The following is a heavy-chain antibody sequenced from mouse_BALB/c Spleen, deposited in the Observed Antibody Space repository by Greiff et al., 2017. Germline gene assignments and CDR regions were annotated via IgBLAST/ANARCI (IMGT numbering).Heavy chain of an antibody. CDR1: GYAFTNYL. J-gene: IGHJ4*01. D-gene: IGHD1-1*02. CDR3: ARCGKGAMDY. Sequence: VQLQQSGAELVRPGTSVKVSCKASGYAFTNYLIEWVKQRPGQGLEWIGVINPGSGGTNYNEKFKGKATLTADKSSSTAYMQLSSLTSDDSAVYFCARCGKGAMDYWGQGTSVTVSS. CDR2: INPGSGGT. V-gene: IGHV1-54*01.